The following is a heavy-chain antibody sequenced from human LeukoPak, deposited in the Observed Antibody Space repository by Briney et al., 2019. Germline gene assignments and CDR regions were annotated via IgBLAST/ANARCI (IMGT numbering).Heavy chain of an antibody. J-gene: IGHJ4*02. CDR3: ARQNGRLYYYDSSGYSGFDY. Sequence: PSQTLSLTCTVSGGSISSGGYYWSWIRQHPGKGLEWFGYIYYSGSTYYNPSLKSRVTISVDTSKNQFSLKLSSVTAADTAVYYCARQNGRLYYYDSSGYSGFDYWGQGTLVTVSS. V-gene: IGHV4-31*03. D-gene: IGHD3-22*01. CDR1: GGSISSGGYY. CDR2: IYYSGST.